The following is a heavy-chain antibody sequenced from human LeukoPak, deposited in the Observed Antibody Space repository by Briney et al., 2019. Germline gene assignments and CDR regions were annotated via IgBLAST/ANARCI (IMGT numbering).Heavy chain of an antibody. CDR3: AREGLYNWNYAADY. V-gene: IGHV3-21*01. D-gene: IGHD1-7*01. CDR1: GFTFSSYS. J-gene: IGHJ4*02. Sequence: GGSLRLSCAASGFTFSSYSMNWVRQAPGKGLEWVSSISSSSSYIYYADSVKGRFTISRENAKNSLYLQMNSLRAEDTAVYYCAREGLYNWNYAADYWGQGTLVTVSS. CDR2: ISSSSSYI.